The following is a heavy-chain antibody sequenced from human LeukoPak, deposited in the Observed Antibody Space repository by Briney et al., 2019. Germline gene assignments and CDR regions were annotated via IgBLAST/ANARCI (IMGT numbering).Heavy chain of an antibody. J-gene: IGHJ4*02. CDR2: FYSGGNT. CDR1: GFTVSSNY. V-gene: IGHV3-53*04. CDR3: ARDDPLRSFDY. D-gene: IGHD5-12*01. Sequence: GGSLRLSCAASGFTVSSNYMSWVRQAPGKGLEWVSVFYSGGNTYYADSVKGRFTISRHNSKNTLYLQMNSLRAKDTAVYYCARDDPLRSFDYWGQGTLVTVSS.